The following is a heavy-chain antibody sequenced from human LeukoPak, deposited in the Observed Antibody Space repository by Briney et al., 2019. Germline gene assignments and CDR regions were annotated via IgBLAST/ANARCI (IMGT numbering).Heavy chain of an antibody. CDR3: ARGRRGYYMDV. CDR1: GGSFSGYY. J-gene: IGHJ6*03. CDR2: INHSGST. Sequence: ETLSLTCAVYGGSFSGYYWSWIRQPPGKGLEWIGEINHSGSTNYNPSLKSRVTISVDTSKNQFSLKLSSVTAADTAVYYCARGRRGYYMDVWGKGTTVTVSS. V-gene: IGHV4-34*01.